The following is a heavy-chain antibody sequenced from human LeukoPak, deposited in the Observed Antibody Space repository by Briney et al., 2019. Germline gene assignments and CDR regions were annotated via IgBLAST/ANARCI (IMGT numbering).Heavy chain of an antibody. Sequence: PGGSLRLSCAASRFTFSNYAMHWVRQAPGKGLEWVALISYAESNKYYADSVKGRFTISRDNSKNTLYLQMNSLRVEDTAVYYCARDEGSHYVPFDWGPGTLVTVSS. CDR1: RFTFSNYA. CDR2: ISYAESNK. V-gene: IGHV3-30*04. D-gene: IGHD1-26*01. J-gene: IGHJ4*02. CDR3: ARDEGSHYVPFD.